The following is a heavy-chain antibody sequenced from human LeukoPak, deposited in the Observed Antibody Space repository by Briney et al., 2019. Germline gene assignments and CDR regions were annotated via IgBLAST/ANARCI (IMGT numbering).Heavy chain of an antibody. CDR2: ISYDGSNK. J-gene: IGHJ4*02. V-gene: IGHV3-30*04. D-gene: IGHD2-2*01. Sequence: PGGSLRLSCAASGFTFGSYAMHWVRQAPGKGLEWVAVISYDGSNKYYADSVKGRFTISRDNSKNTLYLQMNSLRAEDTVVYYCARDSGDYCSSTSCYAGFDYWGQGTLVTVSS. CDR3: ARDSGDYCSSTSCYAGFDY. CDR1: GFTFGSYA.